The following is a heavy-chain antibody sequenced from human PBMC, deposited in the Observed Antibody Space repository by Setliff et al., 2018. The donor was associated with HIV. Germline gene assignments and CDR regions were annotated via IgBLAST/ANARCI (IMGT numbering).Heavy chain of an antibody. D-gene: IGHD5-12*01. CDR3: ARDARWLQFPYFDY. V-gene: IGHV4-61*09. CDR1: GGSITSGNSF. Sequence: SETLSLTCTVSGGSITSGNSFWPWIRQPAGKGLEWIGHIYTDGSTDYNPSFMSRVTISVDSSKNQFSLKLSSVTAADTAVYYCARDARWLQFPYFDYWGQGTLVTV. J-gene: IGHJ4*01. CDR2: IYTDGST.